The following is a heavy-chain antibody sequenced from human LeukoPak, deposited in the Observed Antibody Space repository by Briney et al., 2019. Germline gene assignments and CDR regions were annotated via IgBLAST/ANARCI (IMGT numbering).Heavy chain of an antibody. D-gene: IGHD3-22*01. CDR2: IKGDGNT. V-gene: IGHV3-74*01. CDR3: ARAPSEIGGYYPEYFRH. CDR1: GFTFSSYW. J-gene: IGHJ1*01. Sequence: GGSLRLSCAASGFTFSSYWMHWVRQAPGRGLVWVSRIKGDGNTNYADSVKGRFTISRDNAKNTVSLQMNSLRAEDTGVYYCARAPSEIGGYYPEYFRHWGQGTLVTVSS.